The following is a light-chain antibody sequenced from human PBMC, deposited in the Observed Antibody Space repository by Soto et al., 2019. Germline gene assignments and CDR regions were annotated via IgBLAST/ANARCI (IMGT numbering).Light chain of an antibody. CDR2: GAP. Sequence: EFVWPHFPGTLFFFPGKKAPLFVRTGKFVYNGKLAWYQQRSGHSPRLIIHGAPNRAAGIPDRFSGSGSGTDFILTVSRLEPEDFAVYYCQLHVPSPPGYTFGQGTKLEIK. CDR3: QLHVPSPPGYT. CDR1: KFVYNGK. J-gene: IGKJ2*01. V-gene: IGKV3-20*01.